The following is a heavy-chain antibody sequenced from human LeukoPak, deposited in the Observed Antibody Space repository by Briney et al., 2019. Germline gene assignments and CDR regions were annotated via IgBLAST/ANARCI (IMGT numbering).Heavy chain of an antibody. D-gene: IGHD5-24*01. V-gene: IGHV4-34*01. CDR1: GGSFSGYY. CDR3: ARLHHLYYFDY. J-gene: IGHJ4*02. Sequence: PSETLSLTCAVYGGSFSGYYWIWMRQPPGKGLEWIGEINHSGSTNYNPSLKSRVTISVDTSKNQFSLKLSSVTAADTAVYYCARLHHLYYFDYWGQGTLVTVSS. CDR2: INHSGST.